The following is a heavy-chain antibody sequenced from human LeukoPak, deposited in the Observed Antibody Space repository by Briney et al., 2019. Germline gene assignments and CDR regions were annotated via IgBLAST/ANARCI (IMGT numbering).Heavy chain of an antibody. CDR3: ARTQPTPDNYDFWSGYYEGWFDP. CDR2: IIPIFGTA. Sequence: SVKVSCKASGGTFSSYAISWVRQAPGQGLEWMGGIIPIFGTANYAQKFQGRVTITADESTSTAYMELSSLRSEDTAVYYCARTQPTPDNYDFWSGYYEGWFDPWGQGTLVTVSS. V-gene: IGHV1-69*13. D-gene: IGHD3-3*01. CDR1: GGTFSSYA. J-gene: IGHJ5*02.